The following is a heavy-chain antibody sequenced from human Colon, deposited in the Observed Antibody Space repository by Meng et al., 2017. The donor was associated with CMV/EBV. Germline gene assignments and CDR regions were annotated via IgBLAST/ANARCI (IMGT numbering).Heavy chain of an antibody. V-gene: IGHV4-39*01. Sequence: SETLSLTCTVSGDSISNSLYYWGWIRQPPGKGLEWIGSVHYTGSTSYNPSLKGRVSISVDTSKNQFSLNLRSVPAADTALYYCVRHFPYHRGFDPWGQGALVTVSS. J-gene: IGHJ5*02. CDR3: VRHFPYHRGFDP. D-gene: IGHD3-10*01. CDR2: VHYTGST. CDR1: GDSISNSLYY.